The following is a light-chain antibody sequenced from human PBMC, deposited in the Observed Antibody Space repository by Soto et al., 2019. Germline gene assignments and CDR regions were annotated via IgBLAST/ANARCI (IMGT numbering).Light chain of an antibody. CDR1: NIGSKS. V-gene: IGLV3-21*04. Sequence: SYELTQPPSVSVAPGKTARITCGGNNIGSKSVHWYQQKPGQAPVLVIYYDSDRPSGIPERFSGSNSGNTATLTISRVEAGDEADYYCQVWDSSSDHWVFGVGTTLTVL. J-gene: IGLJ3*02. CDR2: YDS. CDR3: QVWDSSSDHWV.